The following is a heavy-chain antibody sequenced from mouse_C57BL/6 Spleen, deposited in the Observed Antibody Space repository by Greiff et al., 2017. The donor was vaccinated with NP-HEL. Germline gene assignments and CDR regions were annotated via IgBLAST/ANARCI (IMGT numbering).Heavy chain of an antibody. J-gene: IGHJ2*01. Sequence: QVHVKQPGAELVMPGASVKLSCKASGYTFTSYWMHWVKQRPGQGLEWIGEIDPSDSYTNYNQKFKGKSTLTVDKSSSTAYMQLSSLTSEDSAVYYCAREDDGYFWGQGTTLTVSS. V-gene: IGHV1-69*01. CDR1: GYTFTSYW. D-gene: IGHD2-3*01. CDR2: IDPSDSYT. CDR3: AREDDGYF.